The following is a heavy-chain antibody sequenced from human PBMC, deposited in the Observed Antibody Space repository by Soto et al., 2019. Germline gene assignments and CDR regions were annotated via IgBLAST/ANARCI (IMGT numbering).Heavy chain of an antibody. V-gene: IGHV4-38-2*02. Sequence: SETLPLTCAVSGYSISSGYYWGWIRQPPGKGLEWIGSIYHSGSTYYNPSLKSRVTISVDTSKNQFSLKLSSVTAADTAVYYCARDGYSYAFDYWGQGTLVTVSS. CDR1: GYSISSGYY. CDR3: ARDGYSYAFDY. D-gene: IGHD5-18*01. J-gene: IGHJ4*02. CDR2: IYHSGST.